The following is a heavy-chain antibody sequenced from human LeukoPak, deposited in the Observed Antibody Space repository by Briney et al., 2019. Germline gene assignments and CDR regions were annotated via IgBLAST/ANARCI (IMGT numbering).Heavy chain of an antibody. CDR2: IYTNGWT. Sequence: SQTLSLTCTISGGSINSYLYYWAWIRQPAGKRLEWIGRIYTNGWTDYNPSLKSRVTISVDTSKNQFSLKLSFVTAADTAFYYCARGSGWNSFDPWGQGTLVTVSS. D-gene: IGHD6-19*01. CDR3: ARGSGWNSFDP. V-gene: IGHV4-61*02. CDR1: GGSINSYLYY. J-gene: IGHJ5*02.